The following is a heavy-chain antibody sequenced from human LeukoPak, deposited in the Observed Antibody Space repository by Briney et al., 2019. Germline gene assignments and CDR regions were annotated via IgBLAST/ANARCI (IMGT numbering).Heavy chain of an antibody. D-gene: IGHD6-13*01. CDR1: GGSVRNYY. CDR2: ISYSGTT. CDR3: ARSFPSEAGDY. Sequence: PSETLSLTCTVSGGSVRNYYWNWIRQPPGKGLEWTGYISYSGTTNYNPSLKSRVTISVDTSKNQFSLKLSSVTAADTAVYYCARSFPSEAGDYWGQGTLVTVSS. V-gene: IGHV4-59*02. J-gene: IGHJ4*02.